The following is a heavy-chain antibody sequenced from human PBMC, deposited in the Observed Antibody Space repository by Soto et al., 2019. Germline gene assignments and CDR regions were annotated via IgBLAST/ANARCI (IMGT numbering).Heavy chain of an antibody. V-gene: IGHV3-23*01. J-gene: IGHJ3*01. Sequence: PGGSLRLSCAASGFTFSNYAVIWVRQAPGEGLEWVSSISSSGVSPYYTDSVKGRFTISRDNSKNTVYLRMSSLRAEDTAIYYCAKARPSGGYYYVEALDVWGHGTLVTVSS. CDR2: ISSSGVSP. CDR1: GFTFSNYA. D-gene: IGHD3-10*02. CDR3: AKARPSGGYYYVEALDV.